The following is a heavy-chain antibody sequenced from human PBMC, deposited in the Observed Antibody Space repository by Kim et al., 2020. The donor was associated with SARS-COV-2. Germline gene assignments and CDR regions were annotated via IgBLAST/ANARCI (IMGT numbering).Heavy chain of an antibody. J-gene: IGHJ4*02. D-gene: IGHD6-13*01. V-gene: IGHV1-18*01. CDR3: ARDDYRSAAGPYGY. Sequence: AQKLQGRVTMTTDTSTSTAYMELRSLRSDDTAVYYCARDDYRSAAGPYGYWGQGTLVTVSS.